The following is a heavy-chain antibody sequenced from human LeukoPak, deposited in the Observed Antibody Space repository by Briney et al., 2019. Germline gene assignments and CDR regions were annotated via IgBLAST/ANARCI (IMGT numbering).Heavy chain of an antibody. CDR1: EFTFSNYE. V-gene: IGHV3-49*04. D-gene: IGHD5-18*01. Sequence: GGSLRLSCAASEFTFSNYEMNWVRQAPGKGLEWVGFIRSKAYGGITEYAASVKGRFTISRDDSKSIAYLQMNSLKTEDTAVYYCTRGHSCGLYWGQGTLVTVSS. CDR3: TRGHSCGLY. CDR2: IRSKAYGGIT. J-gene: IGHJ4*02.